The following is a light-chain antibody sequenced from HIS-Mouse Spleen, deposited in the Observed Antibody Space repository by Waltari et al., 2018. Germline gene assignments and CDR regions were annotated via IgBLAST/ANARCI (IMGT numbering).Light chain of an antibody. CDR1: SSAVGGYNY. CDR2: EVS. Sequence: QSALTQPPSASGSPGQSVTISCTGTSSAVGGYNYVSWYHHHPGKAPKLMIYEVSKRPSGVPDRFSGSKSGNTASLTVSGLQAEDEADYYCSSYAGSNNLVFGGGTKLTVL. V-gene: IGLV2-8*01. CDR3: SSYAGSNNLV. J-gene: IGLJ2*01.